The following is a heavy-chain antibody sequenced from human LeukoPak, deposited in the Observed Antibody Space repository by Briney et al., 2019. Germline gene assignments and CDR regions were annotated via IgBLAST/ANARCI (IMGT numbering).Heavy chain of an antibody. CDR1: GVSISSGSYY. CDR3: AHSTVTPPGVDY. Sequence: SETLSLTCTVSGVSISSGSYYWSWLRQPAGKGLEWIGRIYTSESTNYNPSLKSRVTISVDTSKNQFSLKLSSVTAADTAVYYCAHSTVTPPGVDYWGQGTLVTVSS. CDR2: IYTSEST. J-gene: IGHJ4*02. D-gene: IGHD4-17*01. V-gene: IGHV4-61*02.